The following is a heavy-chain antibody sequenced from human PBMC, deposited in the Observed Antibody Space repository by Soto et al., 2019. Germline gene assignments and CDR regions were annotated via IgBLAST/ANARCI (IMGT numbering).Heavy chain of an antibody. CDR3: ASSSSIWYTIDL. J-gene: IGHJ5*02. V-gene: IGHV3-66*01. Sequence: EVQLVESGGGLVQPGGSLRLSCAASGFTVSSNYMSWVRQARGKGLEWVSVLYAGGSTYYADSVKGRFTISRDNSKNTLFLQMNSLRAEDTAVYYCASSSSIWYTIDLWGQGTRVTVSS. CDR2: LYAGGST. CDR1: GFTVSSNY. D-gene: IGHD6-13*01.